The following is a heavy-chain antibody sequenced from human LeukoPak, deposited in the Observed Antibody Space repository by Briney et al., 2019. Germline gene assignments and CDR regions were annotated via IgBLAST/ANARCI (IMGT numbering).Heavy chain of an antibody. V-gene: IGHV3-23*01. CDR2: ISGSGGST. CDR3: AKDAIFGVASAEYYFDY. CDR1: GFTFSSYA. Sequence: PGRSLRLSCAASGFTFSSYAMSWVRQAPGKGLEWVSAISGSGGSTYYADSVKGRFTISTDNSKNTLYLQMNSLRAEDTAVYYCAKDAIFGVASAEYYFDYWGQGTLVTVSS. J-gene: IGHJ4*02. D-gene: IGHD3-3*01.